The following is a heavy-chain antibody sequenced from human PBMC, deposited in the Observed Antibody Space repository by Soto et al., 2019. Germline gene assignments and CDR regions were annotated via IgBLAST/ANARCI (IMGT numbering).Heavy chain of an antibody. Sequence: GGSLRHSCAASGFTFSSYSMNWVRQAPGKGLEWVSYISSSSSTIYYADSVKGRFTISRDNAKNSLYLQMNSLRAEDTAVYYCARAYSGYDPRFDYWGQGTLVTVS. CDR1: GFTFSSYS. D-gene: IGHD5-12*01. V-gene: IGHV3-48*01. CDR3: ARAYSGYDPRFDY. J-gene: IGHJ4*02. CDR2: ISSSSSTI.